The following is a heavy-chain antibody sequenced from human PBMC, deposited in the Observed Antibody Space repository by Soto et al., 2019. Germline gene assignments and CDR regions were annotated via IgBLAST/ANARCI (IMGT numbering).Heavy chain of an antibody. D-gene: IGHD6-6*01. V-gene: IGHV2-70*01. CDR2: IDWDDDK. CDR1: GFSLSTSGMC. J-gene: IGHJ6*02. CDR3: ARIQRDSSPSGHYYAMDV. Sequence: SGPTLVNPTQTLTLTCTFSGFSLSTSGMCVSWIRQPPGKALEWLALIDWDDDKYYSTSLKTRLTISKDTSKNQVVLTMTNMDPVDTATYYCARIQRDSSPSGHYYAMDVWGQGTTVTVSS.